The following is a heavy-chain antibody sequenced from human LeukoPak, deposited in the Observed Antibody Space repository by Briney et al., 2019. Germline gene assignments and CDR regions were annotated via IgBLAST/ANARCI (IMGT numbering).Heavy chain of an antibody. CDR2: IYTSGST. CDR3: ARGPMFFGVAYCDY. Sequence: SETLSLTCAVSGGSISSYYWSWIRQPAGKGLQWIGRIYTSGSTNYNPSLKSRVTMSVDTSKNQFSLKLSSVTAADTAVYYCARGPMFFGVAYCDYWGQGTLVTVSS. CDR1: GGSISSYY. D-gene: IGHD3-3*01. J-gene: IGHJ4*02. V-gene: IGHV4-4*07.